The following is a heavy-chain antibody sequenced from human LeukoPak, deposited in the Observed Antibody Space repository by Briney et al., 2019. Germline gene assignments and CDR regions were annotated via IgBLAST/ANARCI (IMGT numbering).Heavy chain of an antibody. V-gene: IGHV1-18*01. CDR1: GYTFNRYV. CDR2: ISAYNGNT. J-gene: IGHJ5*02. Sequence: ASVKVSCKASGYTFNRYVICWVRQAPGQGLEWVGRISAYNGNTNYAQKLQGRVTMTTDTSTSTAYMELRSLRSDDTAVYYCARDPNVLLWFGELRGWFGPWGQGTLVTVFS. CDR3: ARDPNVLLWFGELRGWFGP. D-gene: IGHD3-10*01.